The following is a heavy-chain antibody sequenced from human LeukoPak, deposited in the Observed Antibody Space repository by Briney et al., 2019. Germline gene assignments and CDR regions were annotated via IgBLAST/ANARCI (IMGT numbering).Heavy chain of an antibody. CDR3: ARDRYYGSGSYQIDY. CDR2: ISSSGSTI. V-gene: IGHV3-11*01. D-gene: IGHD3-10*01. Sequence: GGSLRLSCAASRFTFSDYYMSWIRQAPGKGLEWVSYISSSGSTIYYADSVKGRFTISRDNAKNSLYLQMNSLRAEDTAVYYCARDRYYGSGSYQIDYWGQGTLVTVSS. J-gene: IGHJ4*02. CDR1: RFTFSDYY.